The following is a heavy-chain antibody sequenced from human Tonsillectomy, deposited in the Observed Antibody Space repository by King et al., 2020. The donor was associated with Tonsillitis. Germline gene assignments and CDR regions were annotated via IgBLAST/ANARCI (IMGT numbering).Heavy chain of an antibody. CDR3: ARDQPVGSTRFDY. V-gene: IGHV4-4*07. CDR1: GASMSSYY. CDR2: IHTSGSA. J-gene: IGHJ4*02. D-gene: IGHD2-2*01. Sequence: VQLQESGPGLVKPSETLSLTCTVSGASMSSYYWSWIRQPADKGLEWIGRIHTSGSANYKPSLESRVTMSIDTSKNQFSLKLTSMTAADTAVYYCARDQPVGSTRFDYWGQGILVTVSS.